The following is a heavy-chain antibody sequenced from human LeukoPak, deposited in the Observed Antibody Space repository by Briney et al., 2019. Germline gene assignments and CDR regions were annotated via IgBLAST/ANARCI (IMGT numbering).Heavy chain of an antibody. J-gene: IGHJ4*02. CDR1: GFTFSTYW. CDR3: VRDLQGGYSGYVLGY. D-gene: IGHD5-12*01. CDR2: INSDGRTT. Sequence: GGSLRLSCAASGFTFSTYWMYWVRQAPGKGLVWVSRINSDGRTTNYADSVKGRFTISRDNAKNTLYLQMNSLRAEDTAVYYCVRDLQGGYSGYVLGYWGQGTLVTVSS. V-gene: IGHV3-74*01.